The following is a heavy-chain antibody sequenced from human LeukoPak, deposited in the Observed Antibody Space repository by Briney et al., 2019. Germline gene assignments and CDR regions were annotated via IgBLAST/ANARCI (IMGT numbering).Heavy chain of an antibody. CDR2: INTNTGNP. CDR3: ARALTDYSQLPSDAFDI. CDR1: GGTFSSYA. J-gene: IGHJ3*02. V-gene: IGHV7-4-1*02. Sequence: ASVKVSCKASGGTFSSYAISWVRQAPGQGLEWMGWINTNTGNPTYAQGFTGRFVFSLDTSVSTAYLQISSLKAEDTAVYYCARALTDYSQLPSDAFDIWGQGTMVTVSS. D-gene: IGHD1-1*01.